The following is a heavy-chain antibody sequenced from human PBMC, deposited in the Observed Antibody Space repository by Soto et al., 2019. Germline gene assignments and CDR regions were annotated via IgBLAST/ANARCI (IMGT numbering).Heavy chain of an antibody. D-gene: IGHD6-19*01. CDR3: ARGSSSGWSRGVPFDI. V-gene: IGHV3-33*01. J-gene: IGHJ3*02. CDR2: IWYDGSNK. CDR1: GFTFSSYG. Sequence: PGGSLRLSCAASGFTFSSYGMHWFRQAAGKGLEWVAVIWYDGSNKYYADSVKGRFTISRDNSKNTLYLQMNSLRAEDTAVYYCARGSSSGWSRGVPFDIWGQGTMVTVSS.